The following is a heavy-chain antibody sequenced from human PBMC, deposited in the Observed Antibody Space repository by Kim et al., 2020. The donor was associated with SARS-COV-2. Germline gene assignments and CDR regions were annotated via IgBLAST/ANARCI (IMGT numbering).Heavy chain of an antibody. CDR3: ARVSGDDFWSGLNWFDP. V-gene: IGHV4-39*01. D-gene: IGHD3-3*01. J-gene: IGHJ5*02. Sequence: LKSRVTISVDTSKNQFSLKLSSVTAADTAVYYCARVSGDDFWSGLNWFDPWGQGTLVTVSS.